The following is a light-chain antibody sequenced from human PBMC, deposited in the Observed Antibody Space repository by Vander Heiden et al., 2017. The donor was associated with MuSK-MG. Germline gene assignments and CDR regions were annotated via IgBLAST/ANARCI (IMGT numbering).Light chain of an antibody. V-gene: IGKV1-13*02. CDR2: DGS. CDR1: QDIDTG. Sequence: AIQLTQSPSSLSASEGDRVTITCQASQDIDTGLAWYKQKPGTPPKLLLFDGSTLERGVPSRFSGRRSGTHFTLTISSLQPEDFGTYYCQQCNSYPRGSTFGPGTKVDIK. J-gene: IGKJ3*01. CDR3: QQCNSYPRGST.